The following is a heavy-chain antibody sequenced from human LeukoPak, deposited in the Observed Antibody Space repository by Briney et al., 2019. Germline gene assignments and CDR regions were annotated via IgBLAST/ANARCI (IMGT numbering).Heavy chain of an antibody. CDR3: ARSPGPREDIVVVPAVYYYYMDV. CDR2: IYYSGST. CDR1: GGSVSTASYY. J-gene: IGHJ6*03. Sequence: SETLSLTCTVSGGSVSTASYYWGWIRQPPGKGLEGFGSIYYSGSTSYNPSLKSRVTISVDTSKNQFSVKLSSVTAADTAVYYCARSPGPREDIVVVPAVYYYYMDVWGKGTTVTVSS. D-gene: IGHD2-2*01. V-gene: IGHV4-39*01.